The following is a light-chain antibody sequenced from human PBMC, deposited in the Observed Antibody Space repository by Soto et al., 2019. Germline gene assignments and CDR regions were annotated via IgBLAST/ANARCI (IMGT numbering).Light chain of an antibody. J-gene: IGKJ1*01. CDR2: GAS. CDR3: QQYGSSGT. V-gene: IGKV3-20*01. Sequence: DIVMTQSPDSLSVSLGERATINCKSSQSVSNNYLAWYQQKPGQAPRLLIYGASNRATGIPDRFSGSGSGTDFTLTISRLEPEDFAVYYCQQYGSSGTFGQGTKVDI. CDR1: QSVSNNY.